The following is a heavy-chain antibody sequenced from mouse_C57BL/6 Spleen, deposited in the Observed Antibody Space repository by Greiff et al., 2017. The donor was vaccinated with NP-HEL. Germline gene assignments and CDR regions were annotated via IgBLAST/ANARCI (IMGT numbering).Heavy chain of an antibody. J-gene: IGHJ4*01. CDR1: GYTFTSYW. CDR3: AIPSSNWYYAMDY. CDR2: IHPSDSDT. D-gene: IGHD4-1*01. Sequence: QVQLQQPGAELVKPGASVKVSCKASGYTFTSYWMHWVKQRPGQGLEWIGRIHPSDSDTNYNQKFKGKATLTVDKSSSTAYMQLSSLTSEDSAVYYCAIPSSNWYYAMDYWGQGTSVTVSS. V-gene: IGHV1-74*01.